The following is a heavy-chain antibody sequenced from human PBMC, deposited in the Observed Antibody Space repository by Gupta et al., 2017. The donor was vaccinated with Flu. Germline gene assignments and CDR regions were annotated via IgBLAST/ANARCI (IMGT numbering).Heavy chain of an antibody. V-gene: IGHV3-9*01. Sequence: EVMLVESGGDLGQPGRSLRLSCVASGFTFDDYAMHWVRLAPGKGLEWVSGLSWNSDHIGYGDSVRGRFVISRDNAKKSLFLQMDSLRPEDTALYFCAKDIKGTLVDGGHFYYYGMDVWGQGTTVTVSS. D-gene: IGHD2-8*02. CDR1: GFTFDDYA. CDR3: AKDIKGTLVDGGHFYYYGMDV. J-gene: IGHJ6*02. CDR2: LSWNSDHI.